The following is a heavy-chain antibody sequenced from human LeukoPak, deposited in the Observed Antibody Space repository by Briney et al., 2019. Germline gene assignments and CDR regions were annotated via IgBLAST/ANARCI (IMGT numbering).Heavy chain of an antibody. CDR3: ERVVRGEVTSNWCDL. V-gene: IGHV4-59*01. CDR1: GVSLNTYY. CDR2: VASSGTS. D-gene: IGHD2-21*02. Sequence: AGTLSLTCTVSGVSLNTYYWNWIRQTPGKELEWIGFVASSGTSNYNPSLMSRRGISIDTSKNQFSVTLPSVTPGHTAVYYCERVVRGEVTSNWCDLWRQG. J-gene: IGHJ5*02.